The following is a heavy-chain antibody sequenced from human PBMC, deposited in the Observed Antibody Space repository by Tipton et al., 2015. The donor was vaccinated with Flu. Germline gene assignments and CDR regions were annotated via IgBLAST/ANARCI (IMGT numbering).Heavy chain of an antibody. Sequence: LRLSCTVSGGSISSGSYYWSWIRQPAGKGLEWIGRIYTSGSTNYNPSLKSRVTISVDTSKNQFSPKLSSVTAADTAVYYCARDVRGCTNGVCYPQWGQRTMVTVSS. V-gene: IGHV4-61*02. CDR1: GGSISSGSYY. CDR3: ARDVRGCTNGVCYPQ. CDR2: IYTSGST. J-gene: IGHJ3*01. D-gene: IGHD2-8*01.